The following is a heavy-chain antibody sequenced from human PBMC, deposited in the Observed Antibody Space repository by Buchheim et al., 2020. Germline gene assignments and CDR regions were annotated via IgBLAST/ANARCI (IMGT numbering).Heavy chain of an antibody. V-gene: IGHV3-30-3*01. CDR2: ISYDGSNK. J-gene: IGHJ6*02. Sequence: QVQLVESGGGVVQPGRSLRLSCAASGFTFSSYAMHWVRQAPGKGLEWVAVISYDGSNKYYADSVKGRFTISRDNSKNTLYLQMNSLRAEDTAVYYCARDFDLGWMDVWDQGTT. CDR1: GFTFSSYA. D-gene: IGHD4-23*01. CDR3: ARDFDLGWMDV.